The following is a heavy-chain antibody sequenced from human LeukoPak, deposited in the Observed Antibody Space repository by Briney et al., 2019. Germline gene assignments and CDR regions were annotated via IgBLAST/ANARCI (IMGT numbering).Heavy chain of an antibody. J-gene: IGHJ4*02. CDR1: GGSISSYY. Sequence: SETLSLTCTVSGGSISSYYWSWIRQPPGKGLEWIGYIYYSGSTNYNPSLKSRVTISVDTSKNQFSLKLSSVTAADTAVYYCAKTLHYDILTGYYNSFDYWGQGTLVTVSS. CDR3: AKTLHYDILTGYYNSFDY. CDR2: IYYSGST. V-gene: IGHV4-59*01. D-gene: IGHD3-9*01.